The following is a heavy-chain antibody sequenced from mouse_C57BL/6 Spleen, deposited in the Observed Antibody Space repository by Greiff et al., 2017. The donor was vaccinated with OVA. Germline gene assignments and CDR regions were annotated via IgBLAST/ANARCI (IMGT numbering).Heavy chain of an antibody. Sequence: QVQLQQPGTELVKPGASVKLSCKASGYTFTSYWMHWVKQRPGQGLEWIGNINPSNGGTNYNEKFKSKATLTVDKSSSTAYMQLSSLTSEDSAVYYGARKGITTVGDYAMDYWGQGTSVTVSS. V-gene: IGHV1-53*01. CDR1: GYTFTSYW. J-gene: IGHJ4*01. CDR2: INPSNGGT. D-gene: IGHD1-1*01. CDR3: ARKGITTVGDYAMDY.